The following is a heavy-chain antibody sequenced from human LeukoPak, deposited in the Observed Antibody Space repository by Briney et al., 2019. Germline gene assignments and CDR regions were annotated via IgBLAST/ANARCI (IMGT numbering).Heavy chain of an antibody. CDR2: IWYDGSNK. D-gene: IGHD3-22*01. CDR3: AKDQARNYYDSSGFDY. CDR1: GFTFSSYG. Sequence: GGSLRLSCAAPGFTFSSYGMHWVRQAPGKGLEWVAVIWYDGSNKYYADSVKGRFTISRDNSKNTLYLQMNSLRAEDTAVYYCAKDQARNYYDSSGFDYWGQGTLVTVSS. J-gene: IGHJ4*02. V-gene: IGHV3-33*06.